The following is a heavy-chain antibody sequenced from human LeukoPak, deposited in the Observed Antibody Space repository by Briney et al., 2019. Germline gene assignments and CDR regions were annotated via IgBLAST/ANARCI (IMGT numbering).Heavy chain of an antibody. CDR3: AKAPDYYDSSIFDY. CDR2: ISCSGGST. CDR1: GFTFSSYA. J-gene: IGHJ4*02. Sequence: GGSLRLSCAASGFTFSSYAMSWVRQAPGKGLEWVSAISCSGGSTYYADSVKGRFTISRDNSKNTLYLQMNSLRAEDTAVYYCAKAPDYYDSSIFDYWGQGTLVTVSS. D-gene: IGHD3-22*01. V-gene: IGHV3-23*01.